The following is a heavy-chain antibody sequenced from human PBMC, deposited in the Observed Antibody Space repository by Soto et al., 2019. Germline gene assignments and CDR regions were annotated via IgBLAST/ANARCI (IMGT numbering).Heavy chain of an antibody. Sequence: GGSLSLSCAASGFSFVSYALSWVRQAPGKGLEWVSTISGSDGKTFYADSVKGRFSISRDTSQSTLYLQMNSLRADDTAMYYCARWSYLDYWGQGTRVTVSS. D-gene: IGHD3-3*01. CDR1: GFSFVSYA. V-gene: IGHV3-23*01. CDR3: ARWSYLDY. J-gene: IGHJ4*02. CDR2: ISGSDGKT.